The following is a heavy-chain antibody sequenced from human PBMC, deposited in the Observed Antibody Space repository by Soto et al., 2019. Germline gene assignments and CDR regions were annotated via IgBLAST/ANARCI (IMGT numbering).Heavy chain of an antibody. CDR2: INPSGGST. J-gene: IGHJ4*02. CDR1: GYTFTSYY. V-gene: IGHV1-46*01. CDR3: LTRWSSGPQAYYFDY. D-gene: IGHD3-22*01. Sequence: GASVKVSCKASGYTFTSYYMHWVRQAPGQGLEWMGIINPSGGSTSYAQKFQGRVTMTRDTSTSTVYMELSSLRSEDTAVYYCLTRWSSGPQAYYFDYWGQGTLVTVSS.